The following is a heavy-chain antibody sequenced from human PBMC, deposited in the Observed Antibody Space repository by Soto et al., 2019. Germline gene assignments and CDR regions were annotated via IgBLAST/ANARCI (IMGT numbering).Heavy chain of an antibody. V-gene: IGHV3-23*01. CDR2: ISGSSDVA. CDR3: AKYSGDFPVYNGLNV. Sequence: VRLSESGGDLVQTGGSLRLSCAASGFSFSTSAMNWVRQAPGKGPEWISLISGSSDVAYYAESVTGRFTSSRDNSKNTLYLQMKRLRVEDTAIYYRAKYSGDFPVYNGLNVWGQGTTVIVSS. D-gene: IGHD1-26*01. J-gene: IGHJ6*02. CDR1: GFSFSTSA.